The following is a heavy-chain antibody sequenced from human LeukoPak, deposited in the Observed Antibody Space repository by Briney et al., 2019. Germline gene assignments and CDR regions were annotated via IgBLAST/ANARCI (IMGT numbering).Heavy chain of an antibody. CDR1: GGSISSSSYY. D-gene: IGHD3-22*01. Sequence: PSETLSLTCTVSGGSISSSSYYWGWIRQPPGKGLEWIGSIYYSGSTYYNPSLKSRVTISVDTSKNQFSLKLSSVTAADTAVYYCARENYGDSSGPGGPLDVWGKGTTVTVSS. V-gene: IGHV4-39*07. CDR3: ARENYGDSSGPGGPLDV. J-gene: IGHJ6*04. CDR2: IYYSGST.